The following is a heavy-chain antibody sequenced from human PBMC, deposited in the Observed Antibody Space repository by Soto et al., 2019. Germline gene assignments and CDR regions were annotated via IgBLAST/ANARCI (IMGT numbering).Heavy chain of an antibody. V-gene: IGHV3-30*18. CDR3: AKEMFPRTVLDSSSPWGDF. CDR2: ISYGGSHK. J-gene: IGHJ4*02. CDR1: GFTFSEYG. D-gene: IGHD2-15*01. Sequence: LRLSCTASGFTFSEYGIHWVRQAPGKGLEWVAVISYGGSHKYYAGSVKGRFTISRDDSKNTVYLQMNSLKTDDTAVYYCAKEMFPRTVLDSSSPWGDFWGRGSLVTVSS.